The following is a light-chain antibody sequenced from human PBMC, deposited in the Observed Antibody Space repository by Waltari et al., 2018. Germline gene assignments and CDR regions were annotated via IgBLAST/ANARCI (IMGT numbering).Light chain of an antibody. CDR2: GAS. V-gene: IGKV1-12*01. Sequence: DIQMTKSPSSVAASMGDTVTNSCRASQDILSWLAWFQQKPGKAPKLLIYGASTLEGGVPSRFSGSGSGTHFTLSISSLHPEDFATYYCQQVHSFPFTFGPGTKVDLK. CDR3: QQVHSFPFT. J-gene: IGKJ3*01. CDR1: QDILSW.